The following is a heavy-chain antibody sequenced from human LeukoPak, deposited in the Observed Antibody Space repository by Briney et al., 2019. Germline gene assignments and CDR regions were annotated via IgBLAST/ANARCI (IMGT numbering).Heavy chain of an antibody. CDR2: FDPEDGET. V-gene: IGHV1-24*01. J-gene: IGHJ6*03. Sequence: ASVKVSCKVSGYTLTELSMHWVRQAPGKGLEWMGGFDPEDGETIYAQKFQGRVTMTRNTSISTAYMELSSLRSEDTAVYYCARGLWQLAHFYYYYYYMDVWGKGTTVTISS. CDR1: GYTLTELS. CDR3: ARGLWQLAHFYYYYYYMDV. D-gene: IGHD6-13*01.